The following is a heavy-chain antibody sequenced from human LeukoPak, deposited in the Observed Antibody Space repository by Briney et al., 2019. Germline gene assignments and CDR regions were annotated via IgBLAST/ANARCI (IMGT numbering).Heavy chain of an antibody. Sequence: SETLSLTCAVYGGSFSGYYWSWIRQPPGKGLEWIGEINHSGSTNYNPSLKSRVTISVDTSKNQFSLKLNSVTAADTAVYYCARGHQYYDFWSGYKARFDPWGQGTLVTVSS. J-gene: IGHJ5*02. CDR1: GGSFSGYY. D-gene: IGHD3-3*01. CDR3: ARGHQYYDFWSGYKARFDP. CDR2: INHSGST. V-gene: IGHV4-34*01.